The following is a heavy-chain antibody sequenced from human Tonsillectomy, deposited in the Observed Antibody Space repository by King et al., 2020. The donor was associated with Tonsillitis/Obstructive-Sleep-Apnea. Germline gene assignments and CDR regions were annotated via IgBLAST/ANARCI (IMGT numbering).Heavy chain of an antibody. D-gene: IGHD4-17*01. V-gene: IGHV2-5*02. CDR2: IYWDDDK. CDR1: GFSLSTTGVG. CDR3: AHSSTTATPFDY. Sequence: ITLKESGPTLVKPPQTLTLTCTFSGFSLSTTGVGVGWIRQPPGQALEWLTLIYWDDDKRYSSSLKSRLTITKDTSKNQVVLTMTNMDPVDTATYYCAHSSTTATPFDYWGQGTLVTVSS. J-gene: IGHJ4*02.